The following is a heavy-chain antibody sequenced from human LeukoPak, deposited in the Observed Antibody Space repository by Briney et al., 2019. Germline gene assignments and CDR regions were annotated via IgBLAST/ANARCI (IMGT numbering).Heavy chain of an antibody. D-gene: IGHD3-16*02. V-gene: IGHV4-39*07. CDR3: ARSLYPFRVDY. CDR2: IYYSGST. CDR1: GGSISGSSYY. Sequence: SETLSLTCTVSGGSISGSSYYWGWIRQPPGKGLEWIGSIYYSGSTYYNPSLKSRVTISVDTSKNQFSLKLNSVTAADTAVYYCARSLYPFRVDYWGQGTLVTVSS. J-gene: IGHJ4*02.